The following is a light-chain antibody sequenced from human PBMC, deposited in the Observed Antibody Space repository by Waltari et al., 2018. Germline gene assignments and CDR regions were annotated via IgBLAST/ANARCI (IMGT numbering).Light chain of an antibody. CDR3: CSYAGSRTWV. CDR2: DVS. J-gene: IGLJ3*02. V-gene: IGLV2-23*02. Sequence: QSALTQPASVSGSPGQSISISCIGTSSDIGTFTLVSWYLQYPGTAPNLLLYDVSQRPSGVSNRFYGSKVGNTASLTISGLQAEDEAIYYCCSYAGSRTWVFGGGAKLTVL. CDR1: SSDIGTFTL.